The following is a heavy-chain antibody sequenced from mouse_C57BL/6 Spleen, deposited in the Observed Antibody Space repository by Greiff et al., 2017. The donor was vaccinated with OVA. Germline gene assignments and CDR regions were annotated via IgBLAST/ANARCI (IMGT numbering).Heavy chain of an antibody. D-gene: IGHD2-10*01. CDR2: LPPTSGST. J-gene: IGHJ2*01. Sequence: QQRPGQGLEWIGMLPPTSGSTNYNEKFKSKATLTVDKSSSTAYMQLSSLTSEDSAVYYCASGGPTTFDYWGQGTTRTVSS. V-gene: IGHV1-64*01. CDR3: ASGGPTTFDY.